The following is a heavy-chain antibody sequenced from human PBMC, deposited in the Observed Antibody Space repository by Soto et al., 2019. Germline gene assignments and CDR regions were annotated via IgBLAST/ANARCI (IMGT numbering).Heavy chain of an antibody. CDR3: ARDLYSSSSAPVTPRMGY. V-gene: IGHV3-33*01. CDR2: ICYDGSNK. D-gene: IGHD6-6*01. J-gene: IGHJ4*02. Sequence: GGSLRLSCAASGFTFSSYGMHWVRQAPGKGLEWVAVICYDGSNKYYADSVKGRFTISRDNSKNTLYLQMNSLRAEDTAVYYCARDLYSSSSAPVTPRMGYWGQGTLVTVSS. CDR1: GFTFSSYG.